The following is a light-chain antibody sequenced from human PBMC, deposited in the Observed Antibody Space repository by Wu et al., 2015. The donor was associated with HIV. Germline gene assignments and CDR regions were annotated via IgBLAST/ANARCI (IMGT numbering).Light chain of an antibody. V-gene: IGKV1-39*01. CDR3: QQSYRSPRT. J-gene: IGKJ1*01. Sequence: IQMTQSPSSLSASVRDRVTITCRASQSIDTYLNWYQQKPGKVPKLLIYSASNLQSGVPSRFSGSGSGTDFTLTISSPQAEDIATYYCQQSYRSPRTFGHGTKVEIK. CDR1: QSIDTY. CDR2: SAS.